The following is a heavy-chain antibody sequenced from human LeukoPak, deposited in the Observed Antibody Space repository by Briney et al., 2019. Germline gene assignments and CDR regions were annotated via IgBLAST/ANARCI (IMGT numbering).Heavy chain of an antibody. CDR3: ARDLVVRGVIGWFDP. V-gene: IGHV1-8*01. D-gene: IGHD3-10*01. Sequence: ASVKVFCKASGYTFTSYDINWVRQATGQGLEWMGWMNPNSGNTGYAQKFQGRVTMTRNTSISTAYMELSSLRSEDTAVYYCARDLVVRGVIGWFDPWGQGTLVTVSS. J-gene: IGHJ5*02. CDR1: GYTFTSYD. CDR2: MNPNSGNT.